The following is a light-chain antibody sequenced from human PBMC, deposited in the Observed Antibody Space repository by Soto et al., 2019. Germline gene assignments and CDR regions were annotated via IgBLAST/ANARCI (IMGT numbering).Light chain of an antibody. CDR2: GAY. Sequence: IRLTPSPCTXSLKKKQRAPDACRASQSVRRYLAWYKQKTGKXPXXXIYGAYSRATGITDRFSGSGYGTDLTLTIGRLENEDPAVYYCEHGSVGVTFGHGTRLEI. J-gene: IGKJ5*01. V-gene: IGKV3-11*01. CDR3: EHGSVGVT. CDR1: QSVRRY.